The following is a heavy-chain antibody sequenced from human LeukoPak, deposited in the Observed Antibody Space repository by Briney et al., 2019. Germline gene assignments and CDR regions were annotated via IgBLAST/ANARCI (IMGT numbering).Heavy chain of an antibody. J-gene: IGHJ6*02. CDR2: ISSSSSYI. V-gene: IGHV3-21*01. D-gene: IGHD3-3*01. CDR3: ARDGDYDFWSGYSYQTPYYYYGMDV. CDR1: GFTFSNYG. Sequence: GGSLRLSCAASGFTFSNYGMHWVRQAPGKGLEWVSSISSSSSYIYYADSVKGRFTISRDNAKNSLYLQMNSLRAEDTAVYYCARDGDYDFWSGYSYQTPYYYYGMDVWGQGTTVTVSS.